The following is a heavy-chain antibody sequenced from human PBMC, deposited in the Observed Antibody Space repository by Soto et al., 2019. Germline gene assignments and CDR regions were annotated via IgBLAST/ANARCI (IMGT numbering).Heavy chain of an antibody. V-gene: IGHV3-33*01. J-gene: IGHJ6*02. D-gene: IGHD3-3*01. CDR2: IWYDGSNK. CDR3: ARDNDFWSPRGMDV. Sequence: GGSLRLSCAASGFTFSSYGMHWVRQAPGKGLEWVAVIWYDGSNKYYADSVKGRFTISRDNSKNTLYLQMNSLRAEDTAVYYCARDNDFWSPRGMDVWGQGTTVTVSS. CDR1: GFTFSSYG.